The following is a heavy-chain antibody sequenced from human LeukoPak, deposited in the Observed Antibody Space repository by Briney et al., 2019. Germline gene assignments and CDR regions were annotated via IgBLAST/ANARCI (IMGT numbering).Heavy chain of an antibody. CDR3: ARAIRADRRGSWFDP. Sequence: ASVKVSCKASGYPFTSYDINWVRQATGQGLEWMGWMNPNSGNTGYAQKFQGRVTFSRNTSITTAYTELSSLRSEDTAVYYCARAIRADRRGSWFDPWGQGTLVTVSS. D-gene: IGHD6-6*01. CDR2: MNPNSGNT. V-gene: IGHV1-8*03. CDR1: GYPFTSYD. J-gene: IGHJ5*02.